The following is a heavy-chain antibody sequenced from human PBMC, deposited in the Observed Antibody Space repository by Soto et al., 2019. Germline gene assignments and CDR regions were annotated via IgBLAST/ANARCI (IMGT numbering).Heavy chain of an antibody. D-gene: IGHD1-1*01. V-gene: IGHV1-46*01. Sequence: ASVKVSCKASGYTFTSYYMHWVQQAPGQGLEWMGIINPSGGSTSYAQKFQGRVTMTRDTSTSTVYMELSSLRSEDTAVYYCARNLEPNPGAYYYYGMDVWGQGTTVTVSS. CDR1: GYTFTSYY. J-gene: IGHJ6*02. CDR2: INPSGGST. CDR3: ARNLEPNPGAYYYYGMDV.